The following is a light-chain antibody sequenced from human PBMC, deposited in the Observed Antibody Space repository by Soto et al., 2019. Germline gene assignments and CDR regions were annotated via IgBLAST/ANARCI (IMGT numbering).Light chain of an antibody. CDR1: SDDVGGFNY. Sequence: QSVLTQPASVSASPGQSISISCTGTSDDVGGFNYVSWYQQYPGKAPKLIIYEVDNRPSGISTRFSGSKSGNTASLTISGLQADDEADYYCSSLTDRPTVVFGGGTKVTVL. V-gene: IGLV2-14*01. CDR3: SSLTDRPTVV. CDR2: EVD. J-gene: IGLJ2*01.